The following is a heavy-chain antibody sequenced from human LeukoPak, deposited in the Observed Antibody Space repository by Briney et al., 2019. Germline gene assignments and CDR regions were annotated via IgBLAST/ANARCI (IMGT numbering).Heavy chain of an antibody. D-gene: IGHD2-2*01. Sequence: ASVKVSCKASGYTFTSYDINWVRQATGQGLEWMGWMNPNSGNTGYAQKFQGRVTMTRNTSISTAYMELSSLRSEDTAVYYCARGGEYCSSTSCPNWFDRWGQGTLVTVSS. CDR3: ARGGEYCSSTSCPNWFDR. CDR1: GYTFTSYD. V-gene: IGHV1-8*01. CDR2: MNPNSGNT. J-gene: IGHJ5*02.